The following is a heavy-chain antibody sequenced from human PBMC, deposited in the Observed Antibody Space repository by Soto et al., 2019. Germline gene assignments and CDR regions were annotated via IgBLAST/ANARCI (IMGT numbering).Heavy chain of an antibody. Sequence: ASVKVSCKASGYTFTGYYMHWVRQAPGQGLEWMGWINPNSGGTNYAQKFQGWVTMTRDTSISTAYMELSRLRSDDTAVYYCARGSGSYYGLTYNWFDPWGQGTLVTVSS. CDR1: GYTFTGYY. CDR3: ARGSGSYYGLTYNWFDP. J-gene: IGHJ5*02. D-gene: IGHD3-10*01. V-gene: IGHV1-2*04. CDR2: INPNSGGT.